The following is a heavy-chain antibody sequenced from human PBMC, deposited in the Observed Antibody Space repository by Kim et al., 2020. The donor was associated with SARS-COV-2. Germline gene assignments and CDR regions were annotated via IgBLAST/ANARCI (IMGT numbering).Heavy chain of an antibody. Sequence: GGSLRLSCAASGFTFSSYDMHWVRQATGKGLEWVSAIGTAGDTYYPGSVKGRFTISRENAKNSLYLQMNSLRAGDTAVYYCARGARDGDYPDYWGQGTLVTVSS. CDR3: ARGARDGDYPDY. J-gene: IGHJ4*02. D-gene: IGHD4-17*01. V-gene: IGHV3-13*01. CDR2: IGTAGDT. CDR1: GFTFSSYD.